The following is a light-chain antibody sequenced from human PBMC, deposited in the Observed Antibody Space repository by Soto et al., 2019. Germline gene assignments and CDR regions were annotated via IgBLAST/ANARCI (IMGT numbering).Light chain of an antibody. CDR1: QSVSRNF. Sequence: EIMLTQSPGTLSFSPGERATLSCRASQSVSRNFIAWYQQKPGQAPRLLIYDASTRATGSPDRFSGSGSGTDFTLTINRLEPEGFAVYHCQLYGDSGITFGGGTKLEIK. J-gene: IGKJ4*01. CDR3: QLYGDSGIT. CDR2: DAS. V-gene: IGKV3-20*01.